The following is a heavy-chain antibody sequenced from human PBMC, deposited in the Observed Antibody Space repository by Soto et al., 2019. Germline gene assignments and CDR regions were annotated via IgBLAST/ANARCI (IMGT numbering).Heavy chain of an antibody. D-gene: IGHD3-22*01. CDR2: INHSGST. J-gene: IGHJ4*02. V-gene: IGHV4-34*01. Sequence: LSLTCAVYGGSFSGYYWSWIRQPPGKGLEWVGEINHSGSTNYNPSLKSRVTISVDTSKNQFSLKLSSVTAADTAVYYCARVKAYDSSGYIPPALDYWGQGTLVTVSS. CDR3: ARVKAYDSSGYIPPALDY. CDR1: GGSFSGYY.